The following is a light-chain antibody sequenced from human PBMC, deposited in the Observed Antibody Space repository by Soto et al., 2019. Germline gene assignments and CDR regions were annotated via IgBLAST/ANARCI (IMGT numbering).Light chain of an antibody. CDR2: GAS. CDR1: QNVGND. Sequence: EIVMTQSPATLSVSPGERATLSCRASQNVGNDLVWYQQKPGQAPRLLIYGASTRAAGIPDRFSGSGSGTEFTLTISGLQSDDFAVYYCQQFNNWPPWTFGQGTKVDIK. J-gene: IGKJ1*01. V-gene: IGKV3-15*01. CDR3: QQFNNWPPWT.